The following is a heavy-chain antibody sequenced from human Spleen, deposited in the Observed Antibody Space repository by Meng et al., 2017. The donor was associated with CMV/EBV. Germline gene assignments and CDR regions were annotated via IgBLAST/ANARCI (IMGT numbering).Heavy chain of an antibody. D-gene: IGHD4-17*01. V-gene: IGHV4-34*01. Sequence: QGQLQQWGAGLLKPSETLSRTCAVYGGSFSGYYWSWIRQPPGKGLEWIGEINHSGSTNYNPSLKSRVTISVDTSKNQFSLKLSSVTAADTAVYYCARNLDYGDYVPATLAYWGQGTLVTVSS. CDR1: GGSFSGYY. CDR2: INHSGST. J-gene: IGHJ4*02. CDR3: ARNLDYGDYVPATLAY.